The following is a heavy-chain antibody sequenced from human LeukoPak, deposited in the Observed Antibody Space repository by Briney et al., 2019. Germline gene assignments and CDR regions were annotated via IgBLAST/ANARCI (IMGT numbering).Heavy chain of an antibody. Sequence: SETLSLTCTVSGGSISSYYWSWIRQPPGKGLEWIGSIYYSGSTYYNPSLKSRVTISVDMSKNQFSLKLSSVTAADTAVYYCASFSSSLWFDPWGQGTLVTVSS. J-gene: IGHJ5*02. V-gene: IGHV4-59*04. CDR2: IYYSGST. CDR1: GGSISSYY. D-gene: IGHD6-13*01. CDR3: ASFSSSLWFDP.